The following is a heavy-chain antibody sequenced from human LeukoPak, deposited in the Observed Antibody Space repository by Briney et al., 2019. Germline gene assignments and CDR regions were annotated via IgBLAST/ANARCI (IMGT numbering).Heavy chain of an antibody. Sequence: SETLSLTCTVSGGSISSSSYDWGWIRQPPGKGLEWIGSIYYSGSTYYNPSLKSRVTISVDTSKNQFSLKLSSVTAADTAVYYCARRQWLGDFDYWGQGTLVTVSS. CDR2: IYYSGST. CDR3: ARRQWLGDFDY. V-gene: IGHV4-39*01. D-gene: IGHD6-19*01. CDR1: GGSISSSSYD. J-gene: IGHJ4*02.